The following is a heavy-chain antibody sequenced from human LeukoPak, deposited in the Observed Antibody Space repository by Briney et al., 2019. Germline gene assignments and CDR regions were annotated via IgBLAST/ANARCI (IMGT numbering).Heavy chain of an antibody. J-gene: IGHJ4*02. D-gene: IGHD2-21*01. CDR3: VRTGVLWWGRRVCYFDY. V-gene: IGHV3-7*01. CDR2: IKQDGSEK. Sequence: PGGSLRLSCAASGLTFSSYWMSWVRQAPGKGLEWVANIKQDGSEKYYVDSVKGRLTISRDNAKNSLYLQLNSLRAEDTAVYYCVRTGVLWWGRRVCYFDYWGQGTLVTVSS. CDR1: GLTFSSYW.